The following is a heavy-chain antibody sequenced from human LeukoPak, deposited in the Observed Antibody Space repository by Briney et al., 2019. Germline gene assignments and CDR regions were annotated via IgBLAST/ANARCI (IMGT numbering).Heavy chain of an antibody. V-gene: IGHV4-4*07. Sequence: SETLSLTCTVSGDSISNNYWRWIGQPAGKEREWIGRIYPSGSTNYNPSLKSRVTMSVDTSKNQFSLKLSSVTAADTAVYYCAAETGSHDAFDIWGQGTMVTVSS. J-gene: IGHJ3*02. CDR2: IYPSGST. CDR3: AAETGSHDAFDI. D-gene: IGHD1-26*01. CDR1: GDSISNNY.